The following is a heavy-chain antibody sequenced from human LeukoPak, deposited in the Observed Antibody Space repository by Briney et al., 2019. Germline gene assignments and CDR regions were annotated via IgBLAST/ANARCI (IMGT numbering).Heavy chain of an antibody. CDR1: GGSISSYY. D-gene: IGHD3-22*01. CDR3: ARDLKAAGYYDSSGSILDY. J-gene: IGHJ4*02. V-gene: IGHV4-4*07. CDR2: IYTSGST. Sequence: PSETLSLTCTVSGGSISSYYWSWIRQPAGKGLEWIGRIYTSGSTNYNPSLKSRVTMSVDTSKNQFSLKLSSVTAADTAVYYCARDLKAAGYYDSSGSILDYWGQGTLVTVSS.